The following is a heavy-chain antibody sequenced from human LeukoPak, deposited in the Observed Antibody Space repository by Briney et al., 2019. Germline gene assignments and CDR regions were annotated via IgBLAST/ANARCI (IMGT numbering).Heavy chain of an antibody. CDR3: VYYDFWSGHDY. J-gene: IGHJ4*02. Sequence: SETLSLTCTVSGGSISSYYWSWIRQPAGKGLEWIGRIYTSGSTNYNPSLKSRVTMSVDTSKNQFSLKLSSVTAADTAMYYCVYYDFWSGHDYWGQGTLVTVSS. CDR2: IYTSGST. CDR1: GGSISSYY. V-gene: IGHV4-4*07. D-gene: IGHD3-3*01.